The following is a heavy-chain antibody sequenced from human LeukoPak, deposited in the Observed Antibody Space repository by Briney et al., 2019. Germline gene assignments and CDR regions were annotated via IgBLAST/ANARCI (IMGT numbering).Heavy chain of an antibody. Sequence: PGGSLRLSCAASGFTFSDYYMSWIRQAPGKGREWVSYICDSGRTIYYADSVKGRFTISRDNAKNSVYLQMHNLRVEDTALSYCAMYRLGDYDNGSYYDKWGQGTLVTVSS. CDR2: ICDSGRTI. CDR3: AMYRLGDYDNGSYYDK. J-gene: IGHJ4*02. D-gene: IGHD3-22*01. CDR1: GFTFSDYY. V-gene: IGHV3-11*01.